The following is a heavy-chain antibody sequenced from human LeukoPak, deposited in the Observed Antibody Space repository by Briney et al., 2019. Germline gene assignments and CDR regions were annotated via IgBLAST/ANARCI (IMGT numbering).Heavy chain of an antibody. CDR2: ISSSGSTI. CDR1: GFTFSSYE. J-gene: IGHJ4*02. V-gene: IGHV3-48*03. CDR3: VGMGGYDFDY. Sequence: GGSLRLSCAASGFTFSSYEMNWVRRAPGKGLEWVSYISSSGSTIYYADSVKGRFTISRDNAKNSLYLQMNSLRAEDTAVYYCVGMGGYDFDYGGQGTLAPVSS. D-gene: IGHD5-12*01.